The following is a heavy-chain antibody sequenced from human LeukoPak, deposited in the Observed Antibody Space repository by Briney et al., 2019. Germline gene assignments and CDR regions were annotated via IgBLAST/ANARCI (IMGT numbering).Heavy chain of an antibody. J-gene: IGHJ4*02. CDR2: IKQYGSKT. V-gene: IGHV3-7*04. CDR1: GFTFSTYW. D-gene: IGHD3-10*01. CDR3: ARDYYASGSHDY. Sequence: PGGCLRLSCAASGFTFSTYWMSWVRQAPGKGLEWVGNIKQYGSKTYYVDSVKGRFTISRDNAKNSLYLQMNSLRAEDTALYYCARDYYASGSHDYWGQGTLVTVSS.